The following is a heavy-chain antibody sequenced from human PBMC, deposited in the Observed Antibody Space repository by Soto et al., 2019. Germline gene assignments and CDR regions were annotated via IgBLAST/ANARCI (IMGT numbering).Heavy chain of an antibody. D-gene: IGHD6-13*01. J-gene: IGHJ2*01. Sequence: QVHLAESGGGLVKPGGSLRLSCAAFGFTCSDYYMSWLRQALGTGMAWVSYISSSSSYTTYADSVKGRFTISRDNAHNSLYLQMNSLRVEDTAVYYCARTIAAAGGRRYFDLWGRGTLVTVSS. CDR1: GFTCSDYY. CDR3: ARTIAAAGGRRYFDL. CDR2: ISSSSSYT. V-gene: IGHV3-11*05.